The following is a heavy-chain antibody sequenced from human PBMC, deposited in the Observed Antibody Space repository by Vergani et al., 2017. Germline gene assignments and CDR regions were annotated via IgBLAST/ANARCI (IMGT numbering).Heavy chain of an antibody. D-gene: IGHD6-13*01. J-gene: IGHJ3*02. Sequence: HLLVSGVGFVPPGGSLRLSCAASGFTFSSYWMSWVRQAQGKVLEWVANIKQDGSEKYYVDSVKGQFTISRDNAKNSLYLQMNSLRAEDTAVYYCARARYSSSWDAFDIWGQGTMVTVSS. CDR3: ARARYSSSWDAFDI. CDR2: IKQDGSEK. V-gene: IGHV3-7*01. CDR1: GFTFSSYW.